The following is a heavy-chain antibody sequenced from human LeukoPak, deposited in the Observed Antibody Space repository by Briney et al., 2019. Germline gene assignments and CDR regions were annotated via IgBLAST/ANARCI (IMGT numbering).Heavy chain of an antibody. V-gene: IGHV3-30*02. D-gene: IGHD5-18*01. Sequence: GGSLRLSCAASGFTFSTYGMHWVRQAPGKGLEWVAFIRYDGSNEYYADSVKGRFTISRDNSKKTLYLQMNSLRAEDTAVYYCARAQRGYSYLLDYWGQGTLVTVSS. J-gene: IGHJ4*02. CDR2: IRYDGSNE. CDR1: GFTFSTYG. CDR3: ARAQRGYSYLLDY.